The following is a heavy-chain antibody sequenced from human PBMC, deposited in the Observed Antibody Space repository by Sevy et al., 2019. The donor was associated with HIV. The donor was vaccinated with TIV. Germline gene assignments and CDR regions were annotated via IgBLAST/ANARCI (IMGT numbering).Heavy chain of an antibody. CDR3: ASLPNHYSDRSAYSGDDGFDI. Sequence: GGSLRLSCAASGFTLSRYGMHWVRRAPGKGLEWLAVIWNDRSDQYYADSVKGRFTISRDNSKNTLYLQMNSLRAEDTAVYYCASLPNHYSDRSAYSGDDGFDIWGQGTMVTVSS. CDR2: IWNDRSDQ. V-gene: IGHV3-33*01. CDR1: GFTLSRYG. D-gene: IGHD3-22*01. J-gene: IGHJ3*02.